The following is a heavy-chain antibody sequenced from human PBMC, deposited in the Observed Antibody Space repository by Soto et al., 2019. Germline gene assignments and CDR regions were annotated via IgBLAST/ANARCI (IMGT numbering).Heavy chain of an antibody. CDR1: GYTFTSYY. J-gene: IGHJ6*01. V-gene: IGHV1-46*01. Sequence: ASVKVSCKASGYTFTSYYMHWVRQAPGQGLEWMGIINPSGGSTSYAQKFQGRVTMTRDTSTSTVYMELSSLRSEDTAVYYCARVGYGDYLNPNYYYGMDVWGQGTTVTVYS. CDR2: INPSGGST. CDR3: ARVGYGDYLNPNYYYGMDV. D-gene: IGHD4-17*01.